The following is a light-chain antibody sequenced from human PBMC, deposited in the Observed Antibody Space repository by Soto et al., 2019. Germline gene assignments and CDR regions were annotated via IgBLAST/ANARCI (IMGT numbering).Light chain of an antibody. CDR1: QSVSTN. CDR3: QQYNNWPPYT. CDR2: GAS. Sequence: EIVMTQSPATLSVSPGERATLSCRASQSVSTNLAWHQQRPGQAPRLLIYGASTRATGIPARFSGSGSGTEFTLTISSLESEDCAVYYCQQYNNWPPYTFGQGTKVDIK. V-gene: IGKV3-15*01. J-gene: IGKJ2*01.